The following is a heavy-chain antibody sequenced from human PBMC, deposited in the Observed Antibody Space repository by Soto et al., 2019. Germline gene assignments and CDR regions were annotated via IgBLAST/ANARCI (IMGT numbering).Heavy chain of an antibody. CDR3: ARDRYCSGGSCFLGAFDI. CDR2: INPNSGGT. J-gene: IGHJ3*02. Sequence: ASVKVSCKASGYTFTGYYMHWVRQAPGQGLEWMGWINPNSGGTNYAQKFQGWVTVTRDTSISTAYMELSRLRSDDTAVYYCARDRYCSGGSCFLGAFDIWGQGTMVTVSS. V-gene: IGHV1-2*04. D-gene: IGHD2-15*01. CDR1: GYTFTGYY.